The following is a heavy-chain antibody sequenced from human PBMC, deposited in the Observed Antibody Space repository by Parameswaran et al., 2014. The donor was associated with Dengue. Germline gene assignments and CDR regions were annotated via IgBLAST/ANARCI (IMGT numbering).Heavy chain of an antibody. J-gene: IGHJ3*02. V-gene: IGHV4-39*07. Sequence: PGKGLEWIGSIYYSGSTYYNPSLKSRVTISVDTSKNQFSLKLSSVTAADTAVYYCARGYSGSYYKLFDIWGQGTMVTVSS. D-gene: IGHD1-26*01. CDR2: IYYSGST. CDR3: ARGYSGSYYKLFDI.